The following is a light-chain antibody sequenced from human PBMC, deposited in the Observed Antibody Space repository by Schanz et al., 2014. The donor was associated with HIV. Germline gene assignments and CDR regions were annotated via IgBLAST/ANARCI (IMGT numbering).Light chain of an antibody. V-gene: IGKV1-17*02. CDR1: QGIGNE. Sequence: DIQMTQSPSSLSGSVGDTVTITCRASQGIGNELGWYQQKPGKAPKRLIYAASFLQSEVPSRFIGSGSGTEFTLTITNLQPEDFATYYCLQHNAYPLTFGQGTRLDI. CDR3: LQHNAYPLT. CDR2: AAS. J-gene: IGKJ5*01.